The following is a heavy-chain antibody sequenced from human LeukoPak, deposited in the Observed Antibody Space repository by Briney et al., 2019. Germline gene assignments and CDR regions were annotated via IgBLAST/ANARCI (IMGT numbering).Heavy chain of an antibody. CDR2: INWNGGST. D-gene: IGHD6-19*01. V-gene: IGHV3-20*01. CDR1: GFTFDDYG. Sequence: GGSLRLSCAASGFTFDDYGMSWVRQAPGKGLEWVSGINWNGGSTGYADSVKGRFTISRDNAKNSLYLQMNSLRAEDTALYHCARTRFSSGWHYFDFWGQGTLVTVSS. J-gene: IGHJ4*02. CDR3: ARTRFSSGWHYFDF.